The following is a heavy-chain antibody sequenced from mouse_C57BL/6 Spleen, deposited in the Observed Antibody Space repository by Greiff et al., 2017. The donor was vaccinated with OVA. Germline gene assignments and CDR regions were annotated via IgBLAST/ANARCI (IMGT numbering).Heavy chain of an antibody. CDR2: IYPGSGNT. J-gene: IGHJ3*01. CDR1: GYSFTSYY. Sequence: QVQLKQSGPELVKPGASVKISCKASGYSFTSYYIHWVKQSPGQGLEWIGWIYPGSGNTEYNEKFKGKANLTADTSSSTAYMQLSSLTSEDSAVYSCASYSSDGYYEGFAYWGQGTLVTVSA. D-gene: IGHD2-3*01. V-gene: IGHV1-66*01. CDR3: ASYSSDGYYEGFAY.